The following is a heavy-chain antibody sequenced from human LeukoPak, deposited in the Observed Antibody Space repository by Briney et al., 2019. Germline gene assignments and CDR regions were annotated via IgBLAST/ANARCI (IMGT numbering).Heavy chain of an antibody. Sequence: GGSLRLSCVASGFTFRNYWMSWVRQAPGTGLEWVANIKQDGSDRNYVTSVRGRFTISRDNAESSLFLQMNSLRAEDTAVYYCVRNLAVAGTCFDSWGQGTLVTVSS. CDR2: IKQDGSDR. CDR1: GFTFRNYW. V-gene: IGHV3-7*03. D-gene: IGHD6-19*01. J-gene: IGHJ4*02. CDR3: VRNLAVAGTCFDS.